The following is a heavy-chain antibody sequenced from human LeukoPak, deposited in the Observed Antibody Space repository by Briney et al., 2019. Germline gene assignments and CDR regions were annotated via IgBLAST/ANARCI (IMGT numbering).Heavy chain of an antibody. CDR3: ARGPYGDYVDAFDI. CDR1: GFTFSTYT. D-gene: IGHD4-17*01. V-gene: IGHV3-48*02. CDR2: ITSSSSTI. Sequence: GGSLRLSCAASGFTFSTYTMNWVRQAPGKGLEWLSYITSSSSTIYYADSVKGRFTISRDNAKNSLYLQMNSLRDEDTAVYYCARGPYGDYVDAFDIWGQGTMVTVS. J-gene: IGHJ3*02.